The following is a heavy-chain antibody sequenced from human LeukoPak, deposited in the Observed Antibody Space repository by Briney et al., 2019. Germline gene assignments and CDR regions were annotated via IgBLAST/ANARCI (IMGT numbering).Heavy chain of an antibody. Sequence: AGGSLRLSCAASGFTFSSYAMSWVRQAPGKGLEWVSAISGSGGSTYYADSVKGRFTISRDNSKNTLYLQMNSLRAEDTAVYYCAKHSDYDFWSGYYFDYWGQGTLVTVSS. CDR3: AKHSDYDFWSGYYFDY. J-gene: IGHJ4*02. V-gene: IGHV3-23*01. CDR2: ISGSGGST. D-gene: IGHD3-3*01. CDR1: GFTFSSYA.